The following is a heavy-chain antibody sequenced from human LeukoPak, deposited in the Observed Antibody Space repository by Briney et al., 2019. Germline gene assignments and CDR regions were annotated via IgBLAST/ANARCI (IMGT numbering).Heavy chain of an antibody. CDR1: GGSISSSRYY. J-gene: IGHJ3*02. V-gene: IGHV4-39*02. CDR2: FYYSGST. CDR3: ARESSVLHGDTAPLGI. Sequence: SSETLSLTCTVSGGSISSSRYYWGWICQPPGKGLEWIGSFYYSGSTYYNPSLKSRVTISVDTSKNQFSLRLRSVTAADTAVYYCARESSVLHGDTAPLGIWGQGTKVTVSS. D-gene: IGHD5-18*01.